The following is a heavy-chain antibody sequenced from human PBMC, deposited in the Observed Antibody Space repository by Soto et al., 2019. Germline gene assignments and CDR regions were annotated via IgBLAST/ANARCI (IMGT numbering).Heavy chain of an antibody. CDR2: IYHSGSV. V-gene: IGHV4-4*02. D-gene: IGHD1-26*01. CDR3: ASHGYYNLEY. CDR1: GDSISSDHW. J-gene: IGHJ4*02. Sequence: QVQLRESGPGLVKPSGTLSLTCAVSGDSISSDHWWGWVRQPPGKGLEWIGEIYHSGSVNYNPSLKSRVTRSVDKSKNQFSLILTSVTAADTAVYYCASHGYYNLEYWGQGTLVTVSS.